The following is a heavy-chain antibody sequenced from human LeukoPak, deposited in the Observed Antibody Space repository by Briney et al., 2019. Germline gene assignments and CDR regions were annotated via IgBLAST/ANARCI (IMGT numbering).Heavy chain of an antibody. J-gene: IGHJ4*02. CDR1: GYTFTSYY. CDR2: INPSGGST. V-gene: IGHV1-46*01. CDR3: ARESMAATAIYSFDY. Sequence: ASVTVSFKASGYTFTSYYMHWVRQAPGQGLEWMGIINPSGGSTSYAQKFQGRVTMTRDTSTSTVYMELSSLRSEDTAVYYCARESMAATAIYSFDYWGQGTLVTVSS. D-gene: IGHD2-2*02.